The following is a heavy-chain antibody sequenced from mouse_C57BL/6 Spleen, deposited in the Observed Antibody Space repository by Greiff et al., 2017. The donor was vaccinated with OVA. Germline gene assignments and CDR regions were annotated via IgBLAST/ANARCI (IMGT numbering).Heavy chain of an antibody. CDR1: GFTFSDYG. V-gene: IGHV5-17*01. D-gene: IGHD4-1*01. CDR2: ISSGSSTI. Sequence: EVNVVESGGGLVKPGGSLKLSCAASGFTFSDYGMHWVRQAPEKGLEWVAYISSGSSTIYYADTVKGRFTISRDNAKNTLFLQMTSLRSEDTAMYYCARWGLGYAMDYWGQGTSVTVSS. J-gene: IGHJ4*01. CDR3: ARWGLGYAMDY.